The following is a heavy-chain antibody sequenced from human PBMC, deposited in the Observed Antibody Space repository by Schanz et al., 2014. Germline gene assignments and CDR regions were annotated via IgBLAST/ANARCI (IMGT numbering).Heavy chain of an antibody. D-gene: IGHD3-10*01. CDR2: IRNDNNYI. J-gene: IGHJ3*02. V-gene: IGHV3-21*02. CDR3: VREDMVRGIRAFDI. Sequence: VQLVESGGGVVQPGKSLRLSCAASGFAFSDYGIHWVRQAPGKGLEWVSYIRNDNNYIYYADSVKGRFTISRDNAKNSLFLQMNSLTAEDTAVYYCVREDMVRGIRAFDIWGQGTMVTVSS. CDR1: GFAFSDYG.